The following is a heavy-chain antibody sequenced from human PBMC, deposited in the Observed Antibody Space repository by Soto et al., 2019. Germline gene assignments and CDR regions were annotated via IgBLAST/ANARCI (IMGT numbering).Heavy chain of an antibody. Sequence: SGTLSLTCSVSGGSISSTSYDWGWIRPPPGKGLEWIGSIYYSGSTYYNPSLKRRVTISVDTSKTQFSLKLSSVTAADTAVYYCARTIEYSSPSNYYGMDVWGQGTTVTVSS. V-gene: IGHV4-39*01. CDR1: GGSISSTSYD. J-gene: IGHJ6*02. CDR2: IYYSGST. CDR3: ARTIEYSSPSNYYGMDV. D-gene: IGHD6-6*01.